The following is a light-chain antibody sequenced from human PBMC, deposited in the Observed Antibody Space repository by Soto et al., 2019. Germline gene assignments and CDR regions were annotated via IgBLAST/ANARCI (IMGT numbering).Light chain of an antibody. V-gene: IGLV1-44*01. Sequence: QSVLTQPPSASGTPGQRVTISCSGSSSNIGRNTVNWYQQLPGTAPKLLIYSNNQRPSGVTDRFSGSKSGTSASLAISGLQAEDEADYYCAAWDDSLNGPYVVFGGGTQLTVL. J-gene: IGLJ2*01. CDR2: SNN. CDR1: SSNIGRNT. CDR3: AAWDDSLNGPYVV.